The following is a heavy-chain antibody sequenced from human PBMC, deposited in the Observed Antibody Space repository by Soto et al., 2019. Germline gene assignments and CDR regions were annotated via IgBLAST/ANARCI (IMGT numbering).Heavy chain of an antibody. CDR1: GFTVSNSY. V-gene: IGHV3-53*01. Sequence: VGSLRLSCAASGFTVSNSYMSWVRQAPGKGLEWVSVIYSGGSTYYADSVKGRFTISRDSSKNTLYLQMNSLRAEDAAVYYCARGFQSSFGYWGQGTLVTVSS. CDR2: IYSGGST. D-gene: IGHD2-21*01. CDR3: ARGFQSSFGY. J-gene: IGHJ4*02.